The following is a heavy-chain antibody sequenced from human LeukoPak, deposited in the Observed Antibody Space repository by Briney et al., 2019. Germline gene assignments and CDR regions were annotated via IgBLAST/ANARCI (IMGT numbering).Heavy chain of an antibody. CDR1: GGTISRYY. V-gene: IGHV4-59*01. CDR3: ARWGGSGGGS. CDR2: VYYNGNT. Sequence: SETLSLTCTVSGGTISRYYLSWIRQPPGKGLEWIGYVYYNGNTNYNPSLKSRLTISVATSKSPFSLKLKSVTAGDTAVYYCARWGGSGGGSWGEGPVVRISS. D-gene: IGHD5-12*01. J-gene: IGHJ1*01.